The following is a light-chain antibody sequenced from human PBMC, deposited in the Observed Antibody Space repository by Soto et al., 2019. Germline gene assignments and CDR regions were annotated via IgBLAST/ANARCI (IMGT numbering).Light chain of an antibody. CDR2: TAS. CDR3: QQNYSATWT. V-gene: IGKV1-39*01. CDR1: QGISTY. J-gene: IGKJ1*01. Sequence: DIQMTQSPSSLSASVGDRLTITCRASQGISTYLNWYQQKPGKAPKLLIYTASTVQSGVTSRFSGSGSETDSTLTISSLQPEDFATYPCQQNYSATWTFGQGTKVEIK.